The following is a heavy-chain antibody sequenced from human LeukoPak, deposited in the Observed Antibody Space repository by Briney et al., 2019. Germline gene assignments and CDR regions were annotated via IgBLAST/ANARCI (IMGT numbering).Heavy chain of an antibody. CDR1: GYTLTELS. V-gene: IGHV1-24*01. CDR3: ATRGNVEMATISHPPSYGMDV. D-gene: IGHD5-24*01. J-gene: IGHJ6*02. CDR2: FDPADGET. Sequence: GASVTVSCTVSGYTLTELSMHWVRQAPGKGLEWMGGFDPADGETIYAQKFQGRVTMTEDTSTDTAYMELSSLRSEDTAVYYCATRGNVEMATISHPPSYGMDVWGQGTTVTVSS.